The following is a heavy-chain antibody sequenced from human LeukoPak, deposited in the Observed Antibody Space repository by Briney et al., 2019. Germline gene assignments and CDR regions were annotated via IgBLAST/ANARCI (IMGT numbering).Heavy chain of an antibody. J-gene: IGHJ6*02. CDR3: AVLDYYGSGSYLSDGYYYYGMDV. V-gene: IGHV4-61*02. Sequence: RTSETLSLTCTVSGGSISSGSYYWSWIRQPAGKGLEWIGRIYTSWSTNYNPSLKSRVTISVDTSKNQFSLKLSSVTAADTAVYYCAVLDYYGSGSYLSDGYYYYGMDVWGQGTTVTVSS. D-gene: IGHD3-10*01. CDR1: GGSISSGSYY. CDR2: IYTSWST.